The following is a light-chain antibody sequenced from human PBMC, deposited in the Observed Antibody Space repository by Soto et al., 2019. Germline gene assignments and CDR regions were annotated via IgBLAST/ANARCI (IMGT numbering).Light chain of an antibody. V-gene: IGKV1-39*01. CDR2: AAS. Sequence: DIPMTQSPSALSASVGDRVTITCRASQSISRYLNWYQQKPGKAPEPLIYAASSLQSGVPSRFSGSASGTDFTLTISNLQPEDFATYFCQQTYSTLFTFGPGTKVEIK. J-gene: IGKJ3*01. CDR1: QSISRY. CDR3: QQTYSTLFT.